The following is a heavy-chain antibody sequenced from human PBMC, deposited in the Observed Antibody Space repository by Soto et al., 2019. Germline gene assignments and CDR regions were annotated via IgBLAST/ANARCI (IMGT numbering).Heavy chain of an antibody. V-gene: IGHV1-69*12. J-gene: IGHJ4*02. D-gene: IGHD1-7*01. CDR3: ARGGITGTTTGGFDY. CDR1: GGTFSSYA. Sequence: QVQLVQSGAEVKKPGSSVKVSCKASGGTFSSYAISWVRQAPGQGLEWMGGIIPIFGTANYARKFQGRVTITADESTGTADMELSSLRAEDTAVDYCARGGITGTTTGGFDYWGQGTLVTVSS. CDR2: IIPIFGTA.